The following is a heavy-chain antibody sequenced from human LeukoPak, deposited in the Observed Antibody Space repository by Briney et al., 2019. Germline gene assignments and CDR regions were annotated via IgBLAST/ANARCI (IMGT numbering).Heavy chain of an antibody. Sequence: SETLSLTCTVSGGSISSYYWSWIRQPPGKGLEWIGYIYYSGTTNYNPSLESRVTISVDTSKNQFSLKLSSVTAADTAVYYCARGLARRSSWYSDYWGQGTLVTVSS. V-gene: IGHV4-59*12. J-gene: IGHJ4*02. CDR2: IYYSGTT. CDR3: ARGLARRSSWYSDY. CDR1: GGSISSYY. D-gene: IGHD6-13*01.